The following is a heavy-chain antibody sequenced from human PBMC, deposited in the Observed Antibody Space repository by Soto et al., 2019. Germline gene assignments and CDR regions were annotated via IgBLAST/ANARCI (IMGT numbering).Heavy chain of an antibody. D-gene: IGHD4-4*01. CDR3: VFNDYSNYDAFDI. J-gene: IGHJ3*02. CDR2: INHSGST. V-gene: IGHV4-34*01. CDR1: GGSFSGYY. Sequence: SETLSLTCAVYGGSFSGYYWSWIRQPPGKGLEWIGEINHSGSTNYNPSLKSRVTISVDTSKNQFSLKLSSVTAADTAVYYCVFNDYSNYDAFDIWGQGTMVTVSS.